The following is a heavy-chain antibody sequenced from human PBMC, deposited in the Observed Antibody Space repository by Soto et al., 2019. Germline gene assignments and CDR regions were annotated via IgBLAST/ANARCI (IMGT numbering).Heavy chain of an antibody. D-gene: IGHD3-10*02. CDR2: VYNGNT. CDR3: SRNTMYSNTWPQFDY. J-gene: IGHJ4*02. Sequence: SETLSLTCTISGGSISGYYWTWIRQSPGKGLEYIGYVYNGNTNYNPSLNSRVTISVDTSKNQFSLKLSSVTAADTAVYYCSRNTMYSNTWPQFDYWGQGTLVTVSS. CDR1: GGSISGYY. V-gene: IGHV4-59*08.